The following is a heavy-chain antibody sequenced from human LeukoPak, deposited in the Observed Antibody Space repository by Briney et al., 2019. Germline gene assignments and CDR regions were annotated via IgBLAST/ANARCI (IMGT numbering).Heavy chain of an antibody. Sequence: PSETLSLTCAVSGGSISNYFWSWLRQPPGKGLEWIGYIHHSGSTNYNPSLRSRVTRSGDTSKNQFSLKLSSVTAADTAVYYCARGGGSGYIHDAFDIWGLGTMVTVSS. CDR3: ARGGGSGYIHDAFDI. D-gene: IGHD3-22*01. CDR1: GGSISNYF. V-gene: IGHV4-59*01. CDR2: IHHSGST. J-gene: IGHJ3*02.